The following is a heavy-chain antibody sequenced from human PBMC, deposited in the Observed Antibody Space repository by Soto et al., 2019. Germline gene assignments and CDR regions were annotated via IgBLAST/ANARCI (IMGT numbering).Heavy chain of an antibody. Sequence: GSLRLSCASSGFTFSSYWMSWVRQAPGKGLEWVANIKQDGSEKYYVDSVKGRFTISRDNAKNSLYLQMNSLRAEDTAVYYCARAGLVQPIYYFDYWGQGTMVTVSS. V-gene: IGHV3-7*03. D-gene: IGHD3-9*01. CDR1: GFTFSSYW. CDR2: IKQDGSEK. J-gene: IGHJ4*02. CDR3: ARAGLVQPIYYFDY.